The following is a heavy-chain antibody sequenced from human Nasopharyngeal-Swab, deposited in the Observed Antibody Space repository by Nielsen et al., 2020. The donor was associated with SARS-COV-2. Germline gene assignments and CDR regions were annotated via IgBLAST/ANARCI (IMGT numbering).Heavy chain of an antibody. Sequence: GGSLRLSCAASGFTLSSYAMSWVRQAPGKGLEWVSAISGSGGSTYYAAFVKGRFTISRDNSTNTLYLQMNSLRAEDTAVYYCAKDRLPYGSGSYSFDYWGQGTLVTVSS. CDR3: AKDRLPYGSGSYSFDY. CDR1: GFTLSSYA. CDR2: ISGSGGST. V-gene: IGHV3-23*01. D-gene: IGHD3-10*01. J-gene: IGHJ4*02.